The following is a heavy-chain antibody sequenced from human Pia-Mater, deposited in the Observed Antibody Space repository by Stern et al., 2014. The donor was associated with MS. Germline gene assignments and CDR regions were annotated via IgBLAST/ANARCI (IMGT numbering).Heavy chain of an antibody. CDR2: LIPFFGAT. J-gene: IGHJ4*02. Sequence: QVQLVESGAEVKKPGSSVKVSCKASGDTFSSYALSWVRQAPGQGLEWMGGLIPFFGATRYAQKFQGRVTIPPEESTGTAFLELSSLTSEDTAVYYCALRRSYYVYWGQGTLVTVSS. D-gene: IGHD1-26*01. CDR3: ALRRSYYVY. V-gene: IGHV1-69*01. CDR1: GDTFSSYA.